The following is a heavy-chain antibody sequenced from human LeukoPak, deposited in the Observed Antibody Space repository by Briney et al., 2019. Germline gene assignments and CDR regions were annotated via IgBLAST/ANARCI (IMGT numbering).Heavy chain of an antibody. V-gene: IGHV4-34*01. D-gene: IGHD3-10*01. CDR2: INHSGST. CDR1: GGSFSGYY. J-gene: IGHJ4*02. CDR3: ARDIGIGRGGSGSVDY. Sequence: SETLSLTCAVYGGSFSGYYWSWIRQPPGKGLEWIGEINHSGSTNYNPSLKSRVTISVDTSKNQFSLKLSSVTAADTAVYYCARDIGIGRGGSGSVDYWGQGTLVTVSS.